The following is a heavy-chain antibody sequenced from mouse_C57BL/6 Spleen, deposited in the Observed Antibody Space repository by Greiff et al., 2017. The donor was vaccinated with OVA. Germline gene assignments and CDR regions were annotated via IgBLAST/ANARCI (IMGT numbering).Heavy chain of an antibody. D-gene: IGHD2-1*01. J-gene: IGHJ2*01. CDR2: INPSSGYT. CDR1: GYTFTSYW. V-gene: IGHV1-7*01. Sequence: VQLQQSGAELVKPGASVKLSCKASGYTFTSYWMHWVKQRPGQGLEWIGYINPSSGYTKYNQKFKDKATLTADKSSSTAYMQLSSLTYEDSAVYYCSSGRGNYDFDYWGQGTTLTVSS. CDR3: SSGRGNYDFDY.